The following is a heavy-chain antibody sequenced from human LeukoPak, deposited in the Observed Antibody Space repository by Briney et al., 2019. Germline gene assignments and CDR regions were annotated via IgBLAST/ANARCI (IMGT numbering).Heavy chain of an antibody. V-gene: IGHV4-59*01. J-gene: IGHJ4*02. Sequence: PSETLSLTCTVSGGSISSYYWSWIRQPPGKGLEWIAYIYYSGSTNYNPSLKSRVTISVDTSKNQFSLKLSSVTAADTAVYYCARRYGSGSSGTFDYWGQGTLVTVAS. D-gene: IGHD3-10*01. CDR3: ARRYGSGSSGTFDY. CDR1: GGSISSYY. CDR2: IYYSGST.